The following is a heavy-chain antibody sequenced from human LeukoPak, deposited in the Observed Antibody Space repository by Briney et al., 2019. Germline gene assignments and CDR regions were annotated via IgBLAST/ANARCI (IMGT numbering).Heavy chain of an antibody. CDR2: IIPILGIA. Sequence: GASVKVSCKASGGTFSSYAISWVRQAPGQGLVWMGRIIPILGIANYAQKFQGRVTITADKSTSTAYMELSSLRSEDTAVYYCASGQVERQRGVHHPCNWFDPWGQGTLVTVSS. V-gene: IGHV1-69*04. J-gene: IGHJ5*02. D-gene: IGHD3-10*01. CDR3: ASGQVERQRGVHHPCNWFDP. CDR1: GGTFSSYA.